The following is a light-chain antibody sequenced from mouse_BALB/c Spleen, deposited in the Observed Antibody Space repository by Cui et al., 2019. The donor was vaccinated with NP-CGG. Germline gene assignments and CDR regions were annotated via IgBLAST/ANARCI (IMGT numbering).Light chain of an antibody. CDR2: DTN. Sequence: VVTPESALTTSPGETVTLTCRSSTGTVTTSNYANWVQEKPDHLFTGLIGDTNNRVPGVPARFSGSLIGDKAALTITGAQTEDEAIYFCALWYSNHWVFGGGTKLTVL. V-gene: IGLV1*01. CDR3: ALWYSNHWV. J-gene: IGLJ1*01. CDR1: TGTVTTSNY.